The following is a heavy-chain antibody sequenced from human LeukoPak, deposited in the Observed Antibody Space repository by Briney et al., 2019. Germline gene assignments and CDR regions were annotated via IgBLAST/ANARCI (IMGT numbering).Heavy chain of an antibody. J-gene: IGHJ4*02. D-gene: IGHD5-24*01. CDR3: ARDGTGVYNLVQY. CDR1: GYTFTGYY. Sequence: SVKVSCKASGYTFTGYYMHWVRQAPGQGLEWMGWINPNSGGTNYAQKFQGRVTMTRDTSISAVYMELSRLRSDDTAVYYCARDGTGVYNLVQYWGQGTLVTVSS. CDR2: INPNSGGT. V-gene: IGHV1-2*02.